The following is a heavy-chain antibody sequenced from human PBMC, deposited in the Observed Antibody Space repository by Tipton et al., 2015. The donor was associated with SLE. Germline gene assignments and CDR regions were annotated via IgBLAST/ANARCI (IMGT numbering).Heavy chain of an antibody. Sequence: SLRLSCAASGFTFDDYAMHWVRQAPGKGLEWVSGISWNSGSIGYADSVKGRFTISRDNAKNSLYLQMNSLRAEGTALYYCAKDTLPGVTTKTPSAFDIWGQGTMVTVSS. J-gene: IGHJ3*02. V-gene: IGHV3-9*01. CDR3: AKDTLPGVTTKTPSAFDI. D-gene: IGHD4-17*01. CDR2: ISWNSGSI. CDR1: GFTFDDYA.